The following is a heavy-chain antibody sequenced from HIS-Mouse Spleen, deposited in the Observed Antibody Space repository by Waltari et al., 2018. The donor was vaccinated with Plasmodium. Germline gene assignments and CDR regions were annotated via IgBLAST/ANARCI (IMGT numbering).Heavy chain of an antibody. CDR1: GGSFSGYY. V-gene: IGHV4-34*01. J-gene: IGHJ2*01. CDR3: ARVTSSGVYWYFDL. CDR2: INHSGRT. Sequence: QVQLQQWGAGLLKPSETLSLTCAVYGGSFSGYYWSWIRQPPGKGLEWIGEINHSGRTNYNPSLKGRVTISVDTSKNQFSLKLSSVTAADTAVYYCARVTSSGVYWYFDLWGRGTLVTVSS. D-gene: IGHD3-3*01.